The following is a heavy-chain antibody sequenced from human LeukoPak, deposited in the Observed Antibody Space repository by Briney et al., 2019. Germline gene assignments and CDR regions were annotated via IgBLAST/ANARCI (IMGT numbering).Heavy chain of an antibody. CDR2: FDPEDGET. D-gene: IGHD5-24*01. CDR1: GYTLTELS. J-gene: IGHJ3*02. CDR3: ARKGRWLQLDAFDI. Sequence: ASVKVSCKVSGYTLTELSIHWVRQAPGKGLEWMGGFDPEDGETIYAQKFQGRVTMTEDTSTDTAYMELSSLRSEDTAVYYCARKGRWLQLDAFDIWGQGTMVTVSS. V-gene: IGHV1-24*01.